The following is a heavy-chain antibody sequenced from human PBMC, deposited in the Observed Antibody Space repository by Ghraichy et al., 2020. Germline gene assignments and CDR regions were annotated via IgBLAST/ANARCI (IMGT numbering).Heavy chain of an antibody. J-gene: IGHJ6*02. D-gene: IGHD3-22*01. V-gene: IGHV3-30*18. CDR2: TSYDGNNK. CDR3: AKERDSSGYYSFRGDYYGMDV. Sequence: LSLTCAVSGFTFGRYGMHWVRQAPGKGLEWVAVTSYDGNNKNYADSVKGRFTISRDNSKNTLYLQMSSLRSEDTALYYCAKERDSSGYYSFRGDYYGMDVWGQGTTVTVSS. CDR1: GFTFGRYG.